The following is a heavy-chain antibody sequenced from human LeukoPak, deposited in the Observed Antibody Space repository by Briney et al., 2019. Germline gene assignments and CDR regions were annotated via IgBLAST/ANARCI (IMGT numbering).Heavy chain of an antibody. CDR3: ARQRRGQLWLAFDY. J-gene: IGHJ4*02. V-gene: IGHV4-39*01. CDR2: TYYSGST. CDR1: GGSISSSSYY. Sequence: KASETLSLTCTVSGGSISSSSYYWGWIRQPPGKGLEWIGSTYYSGSTYYNPSLKSRVTISVDTSKNQFSLKLSSVTAADTAVYYCARQRRGQLWLAFDYWGQGTLVTVSS. D-gene: IGHD5-18*01.